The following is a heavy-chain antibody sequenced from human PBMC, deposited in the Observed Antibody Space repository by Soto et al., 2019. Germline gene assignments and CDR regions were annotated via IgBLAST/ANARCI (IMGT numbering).Heavy chain of an antibody. CDR1: GYTFTGYF. V-gene: IGHV1-2*02. CDR2: INPNSGAT. CDR3: ARGGGTILAPLP. Sequence: ASVKVSCKASGYTFTGYFMHWVRQAPGQGLEWMGWINPNSGATKYAQKFQGRVTLSRDTSISTAYMELSGLRSDDTAVYYCARGGGTILAPLPWGQGALVTVSS. J-gene: IGHJ5*02. D-gene: IGHD3-3*01.